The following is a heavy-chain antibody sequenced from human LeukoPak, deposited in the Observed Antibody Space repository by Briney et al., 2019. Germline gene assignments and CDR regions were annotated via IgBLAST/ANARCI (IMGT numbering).Heavy chain of an antibody. D-gene: IGHD4-17*01. V-gene: IGHV3-30*18. J-gene: IGHJ4*02. CDR1: GFTFSSYG. CDR2: ISYDGSNK. Sequence: RGSLRLSCAASGFTFSSYGMHWVRQAPGKGLEWVAVISYDGSNKYYADSVKGRFTISRDNSKNTLYLQMNSLRAEDTAVYYCAKGGYGDYGRLDYWGQGTLVTVSS. CDR3: AKGGYGDYGRLDY.